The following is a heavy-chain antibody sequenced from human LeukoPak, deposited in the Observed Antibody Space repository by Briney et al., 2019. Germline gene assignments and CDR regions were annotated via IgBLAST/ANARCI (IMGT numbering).Heavy chain of an antibody. CDR3: ARARHDYQSDGYVY. J-gene: IGHJ4*02. V-gene: IGHV1-46*01. D-gene: IGHD5-18*01. CDR2: INPSGGST. Sequence: ASVKVSCKASGGTFSSYAISWVRQAPGQGLEWMGIINPSGGSTSYAQKFQGRVTMTRDTSTSTVYMELSSLRSEDTAVYYCARARHDYQSDGYVYWGQGTLVTVSS. CDR1: GGTFSSYA.